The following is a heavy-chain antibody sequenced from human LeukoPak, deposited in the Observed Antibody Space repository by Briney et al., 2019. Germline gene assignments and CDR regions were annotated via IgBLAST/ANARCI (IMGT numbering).Heavy chain of an antibody. J-gene: IGHJ4*02. D-gene: IGHD2-2*02. Sequence: PGGSLRLSCAASGFTFSSYAMHWVRQAPGKGLEWVAVISYDGSNKYYADSVKGRFTISRDNSKNTLYLQMNSLRAEDTAVYYCARDQVGYCSSTSCYIFDYWGQGTLVTVSS. CDR2: ISYDGSNK. CDR1: GFTFSSYA. CDR3: ARDQVGYCSSTSCYIFDY. V-gene: IGHV3-30-3*01.